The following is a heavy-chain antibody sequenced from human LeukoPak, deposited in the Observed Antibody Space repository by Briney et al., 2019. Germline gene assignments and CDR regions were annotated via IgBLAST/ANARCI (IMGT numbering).Heavy chain of an antibody. CDR3: AKDGGLWVSAHWGDS. J-gene: IGHJ4*02. Sequence: GGSLRLSCAASGFTFSSYTMSWVRQAPGKGLKWVSTITTGGPNTYYADSVKGRFTVSRDDSKNTPYLQMNSLRAEDTAVYYCAKDGGLWVSAHWGDSWGRGTLVTVSS. D-gene: IGHD7-27*01. V-gene: IGHV3-23*01. CDR2: ITTGGPNT. CDR1: GFTFSSYT.